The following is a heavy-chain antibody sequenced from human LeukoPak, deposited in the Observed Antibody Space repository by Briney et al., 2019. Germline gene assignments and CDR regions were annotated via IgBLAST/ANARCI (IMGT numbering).Heavy chain of an antibody. CDR2: INARNGNT. CDR1: GYTFTSYA. Sequence: ASVKVSCKASGYTFTSYAMHWVRQAPGQRLEWMGWINARNGNTKYSQKFQGRVTITRDTSASTAYMELSSLRSEDTAVYYCARVYSSGWYYFDYWGQGTLVTVSS. D-gene: IGHD6-19*01. J-gene: IGHJ4*02. V-gene: IGHV1-3*01. CDR3: ARVYSSGWYYFDY.